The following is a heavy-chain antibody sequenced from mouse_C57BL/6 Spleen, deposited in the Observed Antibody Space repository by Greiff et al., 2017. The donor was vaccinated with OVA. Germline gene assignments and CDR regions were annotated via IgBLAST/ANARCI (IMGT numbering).Heavy chain of an antibody. D-gene: IGHD2-5*01. CDR2: IYPGDGDT. Sequence: VKLQESGPELVKPGASVKISCKASGYAFSSSWMNWVKQRPGKGLEWIGRIYPGDGDTNYNGKFKGKATLTADKSSSTAYMQLSSLTSEDSAVYFCARGLAYYSNWFAYWGQGTLVTVSA. V-gene: IGHV1-82*01. CDR3: ARGLAYYSNWFAY. CDR1: GYAFSSSW. J-gene: IGHJ3*01.